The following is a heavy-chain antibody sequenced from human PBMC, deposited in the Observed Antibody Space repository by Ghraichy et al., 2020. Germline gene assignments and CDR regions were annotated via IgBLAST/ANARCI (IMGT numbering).Heavy chain of an antibody. V-gene: IGHV3-7*01. CDR2: IKQDGSEK. D-gene: IGHD2-15*01. Sequence: GGSLRLSCAASGFTFSSYWMSWVRQAPGKGLEWVANIKQDGSEKYYVDSVKGRFTISRDNAKNSLYLQMNSLRAEDTAVYYCARVGEPVVVAATPYYYYGMDVWGQGTTVTVSS. J-gene: IGHJ6*02. CDR3: ARVGEPVVVAATPYYYYGMDV. CDR1: GFTFSSYW.